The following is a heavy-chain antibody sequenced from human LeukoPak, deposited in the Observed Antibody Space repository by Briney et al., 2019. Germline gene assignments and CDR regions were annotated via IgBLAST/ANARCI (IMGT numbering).Heavy chain of an antibody. J-gene: IGHJ3*02. CDR2: INPNSGAT. CDR3: ARVEAEVVTDAFDI. CDR1: GYTFTGSY. D-gene: IGHD3-22*01. Sequence: ASVKVSCKASGYTFTGSYMNWVRQAPGQGPEWMGWINPNSGATLYAQKFQGRVAMTRDTSISTAYMELSRLRSDDTAVYYCARVEAEVVTDAFDIWGQGTMVTVSS. V-gene: IGHV1-2*02.